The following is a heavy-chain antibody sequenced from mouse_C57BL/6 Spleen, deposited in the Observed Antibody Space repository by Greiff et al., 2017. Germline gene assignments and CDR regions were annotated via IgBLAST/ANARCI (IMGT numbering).Heavy chain of an antibody. CDR2: ISDGGSYT. CDR1: GFTFSSYA. J-gene: IGHJ4*01. V-gene: IGHV5-4*01. CDR3: ARDEAQATLDYYAMDY. Sequence: EVQVVESGGGLVKPGGSLKLSCAASGFTFSSYAMSWVRQTPEKRLEWVATISDGGSYTYYPDNVKGRFTISRDNAKNNLYLQMSHLKSEDTAMYYCARDEAQATLDYYAMDYWGQGTSVTVSS. D-gene: IGHD3-2*02.